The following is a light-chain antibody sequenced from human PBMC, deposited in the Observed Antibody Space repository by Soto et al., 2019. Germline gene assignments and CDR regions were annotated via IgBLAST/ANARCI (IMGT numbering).Light chain of an antibody. V-gene: IGKV3-20*01. CDR1: QSVSSY. CDR3: QQCGSSPWT. Sequence: EVVMTQSPATLSVSPGERATLSCRASQSVSSYLAWYQQKPGQAPRLLIYDASNRATGIPARFSGSGSGTEFTLTISRLEPEDFAVYYCQQCGSSPWTFGQGTKVDIK. CDR2: DAS. J-gene: IGKJ1*01.